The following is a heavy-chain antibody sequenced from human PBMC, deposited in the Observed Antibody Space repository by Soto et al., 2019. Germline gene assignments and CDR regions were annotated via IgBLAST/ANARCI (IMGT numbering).Heavy chain of an antibody. J-gene: IGHJ6*02. CDR2: IYYSGST. Sequence: NPSETLSLTCTVSGGSISSGDYYWSWIRQPPGKGLEWIGYIYYSGSTYYNPSLKSRVTISVDTSKNQFSLKLSSVTAADTAVYYCARDRRGRVVPAATSIAARPGSNYGMDVWGQGTTVTVSS. V-gene: IGHV4-30-4*01. D-gene: IGHD6-6*01. CDR3: ARDRRGRVVPAATSIAARPGSNYGMDV. CDR1: GGSISSGDYY.